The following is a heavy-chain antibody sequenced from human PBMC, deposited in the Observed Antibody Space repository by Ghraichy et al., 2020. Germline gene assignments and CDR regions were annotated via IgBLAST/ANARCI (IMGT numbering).Heavy chain of an antibody. CDR3: ASGAYYYDSSGYYFEDFYAFDI. Sequence: SQTLSLTCTVSGGSISSGGYYWSWIRQHPGKGLEWIGYIYYSGSTYYNPSLKSRVTISVDTSKNQFSLKLSSVTAADTAVYYCASGAYYYDSSGYYFEDFYAFDIWGQGTMVTVSS. V-gene: IGHV4-31*03. CDR2: IYYSGST. D-gene: IGHD3-22*01. J-gene: IGHJ3*02. CDR1: GGSISSGGYY.